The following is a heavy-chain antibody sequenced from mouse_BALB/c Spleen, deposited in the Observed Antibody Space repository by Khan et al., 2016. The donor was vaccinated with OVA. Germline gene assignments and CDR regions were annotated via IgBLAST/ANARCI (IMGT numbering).Heavy chain of an antibody. CDR1: GYTFTDYA. V-gene: IGHV1S137*01. J-gene: IGHJ3*01. CDR3: VRGSGNSRFAY. Sequence: QVQLQQSGAELVRPGVSVKISCKGSGYTFTDYAMHWVKQSHAKSQEWIGVISTYYGDVTYNQKFKGKATMTVDKSSSTAYMELARLTSEDSAIYYWVRGSGNSRFAYWGQGTLVTVSA. CDR2: ISTYYGDV. D-gene: IGHD1-3*01.